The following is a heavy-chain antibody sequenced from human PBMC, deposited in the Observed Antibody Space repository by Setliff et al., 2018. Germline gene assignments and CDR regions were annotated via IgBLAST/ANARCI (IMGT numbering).Heavy chain of an antibody. D-gene: IGHD6-19*01. Sequence: SETLSLTCTVSGDSMNDNHWTWMRQPPGKGLEWIGYIYYGGTTNYNPSLKSRVTISVDTSKNQFSLRLKSVTAADTAVYYCARGNSRSSVWYVVPHFDYWGQGTLVTVSS. J-gene: IGHJ4*02. CDR1: GDSMNDNH. CDR3: ARGNSRSSVWYVVPHFDY. V-gene: IGHV4-59*08. CDR2: IYYGGTT.